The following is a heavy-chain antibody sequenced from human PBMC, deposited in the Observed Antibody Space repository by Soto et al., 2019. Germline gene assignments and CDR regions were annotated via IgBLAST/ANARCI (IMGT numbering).Heavy chain of an antibody. Sequence: QVQLVESGGGVVQPGRSLRLSCAASGFTFSSYGMHWVRQAPGKGLEWEAVISYDGSNKYYADSVKGRFTISRDNSKNTLYLQMNSLRAEDTAVYYCAKGDKSYYDSSGYYGVVDYWGQGTLVTVSS. CDR1: GFTFSSYG. J-gene: IGHJ4*02. V-gene: IGHV3-30*18. CDR2: ISYDGSNK. D-gene: IGHD3-22*01. CDR3: AKGDKSYYDSSGYYGVVDY.